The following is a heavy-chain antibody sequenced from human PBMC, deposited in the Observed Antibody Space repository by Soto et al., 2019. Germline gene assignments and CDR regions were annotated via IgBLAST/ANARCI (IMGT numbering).Heavy chain of an antibody. Sequence: GGSLRLSCAASGFTFSNSAMTWVRQALGKGPGWVSSIGRTNNTHYADSVKGRFAISRDNSQNTLYLQMNSLTAEDTAVYFCAKVDAYSYRTDHWGQGTLVTVSS. J-gene: IGHJ4*02. CDR2: IGRTNNT. D-gene: IGHD3-16*02. CDR3: AKVDAYSYRTDH. CDR1: GFTFSNSA. V-gene: IGHV3-23*01.